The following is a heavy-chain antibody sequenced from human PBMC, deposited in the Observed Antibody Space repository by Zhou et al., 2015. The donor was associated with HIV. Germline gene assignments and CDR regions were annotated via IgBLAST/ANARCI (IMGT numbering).Heavy chain of an antibody. CDR2: IIPMFSAT. Sequence: VQLVQSGAEVKKPGSSVKVSCKASGGTFGSYAISWVRQAPGRGLEWMGGIIPMFSATKHTQKFQGRITITADRPANTAYLELSSLRSDDTAVYYCVVAFDDYGDYADYWGQGTLVTVSS. CDR1: GGTFGSYA. J-gene: IGHJ4*02. D-gene: IGHD4-17*01. CDR3: VVAFDDYGDYADY. V-gene: IGHV1-69*06.